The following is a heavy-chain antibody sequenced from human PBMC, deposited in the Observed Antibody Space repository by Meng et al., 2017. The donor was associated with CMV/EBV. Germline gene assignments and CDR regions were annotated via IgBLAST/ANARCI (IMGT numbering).Heavy chain of an antibody. CDR2: TYYSGST. J-gene: IGHJ5*02. V-gene: IGHV4-59*01. CDR3: AREGYDFWSGSPPRGWFDP. Sequence: SETLSLTCTVPGGSTSSYYWSWSRQPPGKGLEWIGYTYYSGSTNYNPSLKSRVTISVDTSKNQFSLKLSSVTAADTAVYYCAREGYDFWSGSPPRGWFDPWGQGTLVTVSS. D-gene: IGHD3-3*01. CDR1: GGSTSSYY.